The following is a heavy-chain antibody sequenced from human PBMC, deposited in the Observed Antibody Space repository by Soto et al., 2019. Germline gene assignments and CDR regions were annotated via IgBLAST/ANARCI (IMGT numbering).Heavy chain of an antibody. D-gene: IGHD3-10*01. CDR2: ISGSGGSI. Sequence: GGSLRLSCAASGFTFSSYAMSWVRQAPGKGLEWVSGISGSGGSIYYADSVKGRFTISRDNSKNTLYLQMNSLRAEDTAVYYCAKGPTMVVFDYWGQGTLVTVSS. CDR3: AKGPTMVVFDY. CDR1: GFTFSSYA. V-gene: IGHV3-23*01. J-gene: IGHJ4*02.